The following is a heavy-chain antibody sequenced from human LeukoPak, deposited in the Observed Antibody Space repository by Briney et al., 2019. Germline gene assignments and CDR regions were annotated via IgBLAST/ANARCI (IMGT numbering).Heavy chain of an antibody. CDR2: IYHGGST. CDR1: GFSISSGYY. CDR3: ARGPRDFDP. J-gene: IGHJ5*02. V-gene: IGHV4-38-2*02. Sequence: SETPSLTCTVSGFSISSGYYWGWIRQPPGKGLEWIGSIYHGGSTNYNPSLKSRVTISVDTSKNQFSLKLSSVTAADTAVYYCARGPRDFDPWGQGTLVTVSS.